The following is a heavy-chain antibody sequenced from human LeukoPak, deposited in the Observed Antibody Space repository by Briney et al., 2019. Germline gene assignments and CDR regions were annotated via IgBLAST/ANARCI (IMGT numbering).Heavy chain of an antibody. D-gene: IGHD3-22*01. J-gene: IGHJ5*02. V-gene: IGHV4-61*02. CDR2: IYTSGST. CDR1: GGSISSGSYY. CDR3: AIQSSVFLWFDP. Sequence: SETLSPTCTVSGGSISSGSYYWSWIRQPAGKGLEWIGRIYTSGSTNYNPSLKSRVTISVDTSKNQFSLKLSSVTAADTAVYYCAIQSSVFLWFDPWGQGTLVTVSS.